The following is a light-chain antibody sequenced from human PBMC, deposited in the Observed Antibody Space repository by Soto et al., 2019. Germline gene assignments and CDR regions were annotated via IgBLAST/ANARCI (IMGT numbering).Light chain of an antibody. Sequence: DIHLTQSPSSLSASVGDRVTISCRASQNIDKFLNWYQQRPGRAPSLLSSAASTLQSRVPSRFSGSGSGTDFTLTINSLQVEDFATYFCQHRYNFPPTFGQGTQLDIK. CDR3: QHRYNFPPT. J-gene: IGKJ2*01. V-gene: IGKV1-39*01. CDR1: QNIDKF. CDR2: AAS.